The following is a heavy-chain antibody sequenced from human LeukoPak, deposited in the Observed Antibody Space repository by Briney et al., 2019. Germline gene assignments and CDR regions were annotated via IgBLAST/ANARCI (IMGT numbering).Heavy chain of an antibody. CDR2: ISSLNGDT. D-gene: IGHD6-13*01. V-gene: IGHV1-18*01. CDR3: ARGWDSSSLDRYNWFDP. J-gene: IGHJ5*02. CDR1: GYSFTRYG. Sequence: ASVRVSCKASGYSFTRYGISWVRQAPGQGLEWMAWISSLNGDTKYAQKFQGRVTVTTDRSTSTAYMELRSLRSDDTAVYSCARGWDSSSLDRYNWFDPWGQGTLVTVSS.